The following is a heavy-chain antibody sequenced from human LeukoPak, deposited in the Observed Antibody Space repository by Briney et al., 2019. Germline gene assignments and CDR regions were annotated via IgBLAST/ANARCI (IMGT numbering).Heavy chain of an antibody. V-gene: IGHV3-74*01. J-gene: IGHJ4*02. CDR3: ARDSSGWSFDY. Sequence: GGSLRLSCAASGFTFSSYWMNWVRQGPGTGLVWVSRISTDGGTTRYADSVKGRFTISRDNAKNTLYLQMNSLRAEDTAVYYCARDSSGWSFDYWGQGTLVTVSS. CDR2: ISTDGGTT. D-gene: IGHD6-19*01. CDR1: GFTFSSYW.